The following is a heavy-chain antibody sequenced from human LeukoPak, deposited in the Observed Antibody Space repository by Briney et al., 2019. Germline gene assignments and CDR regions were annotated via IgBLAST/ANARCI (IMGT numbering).Heavy chain of an antibody. CDR2: INPNSGGT. CDR3: ARASRLGYCSGGSCGSNYYYYMDV. V-gene: IGHV1-2*02. CDR1: GYTFTGYY. Sequence: ASVNVSCKASGYTFTGYYMHWVRQAPGQGLEWMGWINPNSGGTNYAQKFQGRVTMTRDTSISTAYMELSRLRSDDTAVYYCARASRLGYCSGGSCGSNYYYYMDVWGKGTTVTVSS. D-gene: IGHD2-15*01. J-gene: IGHJ6*03.